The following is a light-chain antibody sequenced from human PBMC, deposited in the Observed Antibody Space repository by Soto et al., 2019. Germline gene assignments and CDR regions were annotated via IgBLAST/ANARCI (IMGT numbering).Light chain of an antibody. CDR3: CSYVGSYTHYA. CDR1: SSDVGGYNY. J-gene: IGLJ1*01. V-gene: IGLV2-11*01. Sequence: QSALTQPRSVSGSPGQSVTISCTGTSSDVGGYNYVSWYQQHPGKAPKLMIYDVSKRPSGVPDRFSGSKSGNTASLTISGLQAEDEADYYCCSYVGSYTHYAFGTGTKVTVL. CDR2: DVS.